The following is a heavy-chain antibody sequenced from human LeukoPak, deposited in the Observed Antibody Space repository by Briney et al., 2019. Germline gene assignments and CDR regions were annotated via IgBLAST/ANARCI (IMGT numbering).Heavy chain of an antibody. Sequence: PGGSLRLSCAAFGFTFSSYAMSWVRQAPGKGLEWVSAISGSGGSTYYADSVKGRFTISRDNSKNTLYLQMNSLRAEDTAVYYGAAHTRNYYYYYYMDVWGKGTTVTVSS. CDR1: GFTFSSYA. D-gene: IGHD1-1*01. J-gene: IGHJ6*03. CDR3: AAHTRNYYYYYYMDV. V-gene: IGHV3-23*01. CDR2: ISGSGGST.